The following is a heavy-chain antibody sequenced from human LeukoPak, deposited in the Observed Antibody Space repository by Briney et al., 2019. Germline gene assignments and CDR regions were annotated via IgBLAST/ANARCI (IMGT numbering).Heavy chain of an antibody. CDR2: IYYSGST. CDR1: GGSISSSSYY. CDR3: ARDSRQQLENWFDP. Sequence: PSETLSLTCTVSGGSISSSSYYWGWIRQPPGKGLEWIGSIYYSGSTYYNPSLKSRVTISVDTSKNQFSLKLSSVTAADTAVYYCARDSRQQLENWFDPWGQGTLVTVSS. D-gene: IGHD6-13*01. V-gene: IGHV4-39*07. J-gene: IGHJ5*02.